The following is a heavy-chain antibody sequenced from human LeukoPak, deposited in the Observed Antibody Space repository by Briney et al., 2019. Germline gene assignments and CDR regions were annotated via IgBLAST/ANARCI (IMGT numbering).Heavy chain of an antibody. CDR2: ISYDGSNK. CDR1: GFTFSSYG. V-gene: IGHV3-30*18. CDR3: AKDRRSLSLAVAGTVIGY. D-gene: IGHD6-19*01. J-gene: IGHJ4*02. Sequence: PGGSLRLSCAASGFTFSSYGMHWVRQAPGKGLEWVAVISYDGSNKYYADSVKGRFTISRDNSKNTLYLQMNSLRAEDTAVYYCAKDRRSLSLAVAGTVIGYWGQGTLVTVSP.